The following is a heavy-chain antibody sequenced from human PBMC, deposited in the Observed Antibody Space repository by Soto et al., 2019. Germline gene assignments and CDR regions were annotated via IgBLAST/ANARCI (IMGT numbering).Heavy chain of an antibody. CDR3: TRGNGFVDS. Sequence: EVQLWESGGGSVQPGGSLKLSCGVSGFSIPDYGVTWVRQPPGKGLEWVSGFTGGQGKTFYADSVRGRFTLSREDSRNTVYLQMDSLRVEDTAVYYCTRGNGFVDSWGQGTLVTVAS. CDR2: FTGGQGKT. D-gene: IGHD1-1*01. CDR1: GFSIPDYG. J-gene: IGHJ4*02. V-gene: IGHV3-23*01.